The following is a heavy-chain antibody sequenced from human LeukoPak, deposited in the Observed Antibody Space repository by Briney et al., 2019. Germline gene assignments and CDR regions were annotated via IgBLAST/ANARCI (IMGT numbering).Heavy chain of an antibody. J-gene: IGHJ5*02. D-gene: IGHD2-2*02. Sequence: SVKVSCKASGGTFSSYAISWVRQAPGQGLEWMGGIIPIFGTANYAQKFQGRVTITADESTSTAYMELSSLRSEDTAVYYCARATPAAIDPDWFDPWGQGTLVTVSS. CDR2: IIPIFGTA. V-gene: IGHV1-69*13. CDR1: GGTFSSYA. CDR3: ARATPAAIDPDWFDP.